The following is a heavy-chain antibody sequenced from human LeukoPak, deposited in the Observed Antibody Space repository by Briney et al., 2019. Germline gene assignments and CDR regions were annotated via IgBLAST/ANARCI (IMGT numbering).Heavy chain of an antibody. CDR3: ARGVLRFLEWLFLYFDP. CDR1: GGTFSSYA. D-gene: IGHD3-3*01. V-gene: IGHV1-69*01. J-gene: IGHJ5*02. CDR2: IIPIFGTP. Sequence: SVKVSCKASGGTFSSYAISWVRQAPGQGLEWMGGIIPIFGTPNYAQTFQGRVTITADESTSTAYMELSSLRSEDTTVYYCARGVLRFLEWLFLYFDPWGQGTLVTVSS.